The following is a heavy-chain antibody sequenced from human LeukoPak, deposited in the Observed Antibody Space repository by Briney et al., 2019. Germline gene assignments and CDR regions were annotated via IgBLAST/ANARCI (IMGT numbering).Heavy chain of an antibody. J-gene: IGHJ5*02. Sequence: SETLSLTCTVSGGSISSSSYYWGWIRQPPGKGLEWIGSIYYSGSTYYNPSLKSRVTISVDTSKNQFSLKLSSVTAADTAVYYCARAGYSYGYLFVPGGWFDPWGQGTLVTVSS. CDR3: ARAGYSYGYLFVPGGWFDP. CDR2: IYYSGST. D-gene: IGHD5-18*01. V-gene: IGHV4-39*01. CDR1: GGSISSSSYY.